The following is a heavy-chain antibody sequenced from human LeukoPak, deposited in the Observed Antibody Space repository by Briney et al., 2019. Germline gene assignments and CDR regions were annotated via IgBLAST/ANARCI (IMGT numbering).Heavy chain of an antibody. D-gene: IGHD3-16*01. CDR1: GFTFDDYA. CDR2: ISWNSGSI. J-gene: IGHJ4*02. Sequence: GGSLRLSCAASGFTFDDYAMPWVRQAPGKGLEWVSGISWNSGSIGYADSVKGRFTISRDNAKNSLYLQMNSLGAEDTALYYCAKDPPVSGWGQGTLVTVSS. CDR3: AKDPPVSG. V-gene: IGHV3-9*01.